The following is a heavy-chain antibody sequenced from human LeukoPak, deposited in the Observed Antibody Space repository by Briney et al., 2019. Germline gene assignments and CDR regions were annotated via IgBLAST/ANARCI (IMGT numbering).Heavy chain of an antibody. CDR3: ARDLTDFWSGRSVCFDY. D-gene: IGHD3-3*01. CDR2: IWYDGSNK. CDR1: GFIFSSYG. J-gene: IGHJ4*02. V-gene: IGHV3-33*01. Sequence: GGSLRLSCAASGFIFSSYGMHWVRQAPGKGLEWVAVIWYDGSNKYYADSVKGRFTISRDNSKNTLYLQMNSLRAEDTAVYYCARDLTDFWSGRSVCFDYWGQGTLVTVSS.